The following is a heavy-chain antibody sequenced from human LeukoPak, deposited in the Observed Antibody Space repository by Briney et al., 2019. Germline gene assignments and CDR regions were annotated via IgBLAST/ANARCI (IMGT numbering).Heavy chain of an antibody. CDR2: IFYSGRT. CDR3: ARGVTTVTSRMDV. CDR1: GGSISSYY. Sequence: SETLSLTCTVSGGSISSYYWNWIRQPPGKGLEWIGYIFYSGRTNYNPSLKSRVTISVDTSKNWFSLRLTSVTAADTAVYYCARGVTTVTSRMDVWGKGTTVTVSS. J-gene: IGHJ6*04. V-gene: IGHV4-59*01. D-gene: IGHD4-17*01.